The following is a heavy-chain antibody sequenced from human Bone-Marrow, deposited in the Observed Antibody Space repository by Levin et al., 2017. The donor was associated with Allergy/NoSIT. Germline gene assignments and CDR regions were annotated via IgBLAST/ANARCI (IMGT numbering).Heavy chain of an antibody. V-gene: IGHV4-61*08. J-gene: IGHJ6*02. CDR2: IDDSGTT. CDR3: ARDASPSVTGYYYGLDV. CDR1: GVSVSSGGYS. D-gene: IGHD1-1*01. Sequence: PGGSLRLSCTVSGVSVSSGGYSWNWIRQPPGKGLEWIGYIDDSGTTDYMPSLKSRVIISADTSKNQVSLRLSSVTAADTAVYYCARDASPSVTGYYYGLDVWGQGTTVTVSS.